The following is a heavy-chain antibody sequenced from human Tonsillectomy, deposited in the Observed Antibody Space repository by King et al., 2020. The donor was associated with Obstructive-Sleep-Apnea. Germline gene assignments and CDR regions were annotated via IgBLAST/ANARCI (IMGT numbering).Heavy chain of an antibody. J-gene: IGHJ4*02. V-gene: IGHV3-30*18. CDR3: AKDASALIVGATGYFDY. CDR1: GFTFNSYG. CDR2: ISYDGSNK. D-gene: IGHD1-26*01. Sequence: QLVQSGGGVVQPGRSLRLSCVASGFTFNSYGMHWVRQAPGKGLEWVAIISYDGSNKYYADSVKGRFTISRDNSNNTLYLQMNSLRPEDTAVYYCAKDASALIVGATGYFDYWGQGTLVTVSS.